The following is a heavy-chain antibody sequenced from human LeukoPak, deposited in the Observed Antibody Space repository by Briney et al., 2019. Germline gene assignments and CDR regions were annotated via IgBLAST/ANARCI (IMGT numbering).Heavy chain of an antibody. CDR1: RGTFSSYA. D-gene: IGHD1-7*01. V-gene: IGHV1-24*01. Sequence: GSSVKVSCKASRGTFSSYAISWVRQAPGQGLEWMGGFDPEDGETIYAQKFQGRVTMTEDTSTDTAYMELSSLRSEDTAVYYCATGQLELLGLGYWGQGTLVTVSS. CDR2: FDPEDGET. CDR3: ATGQLELLGLGY. J-gene: IGHJ4*02.